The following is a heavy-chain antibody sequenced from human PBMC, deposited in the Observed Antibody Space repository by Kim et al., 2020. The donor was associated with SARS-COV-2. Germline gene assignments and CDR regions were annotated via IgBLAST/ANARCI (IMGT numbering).Heavy chain of an antibody. CDR2: SRNKANSYST. CDR1: GFTFSDHY. Sequence: GGSLRLSCAVSGFTFSDHYMEWVRQAPGKGLEWVGRSRNKANSYSTEYAASVEGRFTISRDVSKNSLYLQMNSLKTEDTAVYYCTTNLQAVASSDWGQGTLVTVSS. J-gene: IGHJ4*02. D-gene: IGHD6-19*01. CDR3: TTNLQAVASSD. V-gene: IGHV3-72*01.